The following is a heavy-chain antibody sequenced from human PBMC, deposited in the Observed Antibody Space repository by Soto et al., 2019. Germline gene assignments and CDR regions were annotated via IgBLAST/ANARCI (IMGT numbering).Heavy chain of an antibody. CDR2: INSDGSST. CDR3: GSGIQDY. D-gene: IGHD3-10*01. V-gene: IGHV3-74*01. CDR1: GFTFSNYW. Sequence: GGSLRLSCAASGFTFSNYWMHWVRQAPGKGPVWVSRINSDGSSTSYADSVKGRFTISRDNAKDTLSLQMNSLRAEDTAVYYYGSGIQDYWGQGTLVTVSS. J-gene: IGHJ4*02.